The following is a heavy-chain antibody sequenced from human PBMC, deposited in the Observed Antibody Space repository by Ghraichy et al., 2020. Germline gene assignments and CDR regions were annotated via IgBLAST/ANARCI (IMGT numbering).Heavy chain of an antibody. J-gene: IGHJ4*02. V-gene: IGHV4-59*01. Sequence: SQTLSLTCTVSGDSINYYYWTWIRQPPGKVLEWIGYSYYSETANYNPSLKSRVTISVDMSKNQFSLSVTSVTAADTAVYYCARASYSGTSAEYWGQGTLVTVSS. D-gene: IGHD1-26*01. CDR3: ARASYSGTSAEY. CDR2: SYYSETA. CDR1: GDSINYYY.